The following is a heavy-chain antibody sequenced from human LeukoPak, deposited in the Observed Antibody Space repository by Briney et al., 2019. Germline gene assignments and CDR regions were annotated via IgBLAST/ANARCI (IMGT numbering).Heavy chain of an antibody. CDR3: TTDPHVLLWFGELPTDY. Sequence: GGSLRLSCAASGFTFTNAWMSWVRQAPGKGLEWVGCIKSKTDGGTTDYAAPVKGRFTISRDDSKNTLYLQMNSLKTEDTAVYYCTTDPHVLLWFGELPTDYWGQGTLVTVSS. CDR1: GFTFTNAW. V-gene: IGHV3-15*01. D-gene: IGHD3-10*01. CDR2: IKSKTDGGTT. J-gene: IGHJ4*02.